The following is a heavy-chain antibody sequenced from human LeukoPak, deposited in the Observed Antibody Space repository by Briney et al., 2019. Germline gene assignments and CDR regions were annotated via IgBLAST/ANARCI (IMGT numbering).Heavy chain of an antibody. Sequence: GGSLRLSCAASGFTFSDAWMSWVRQAPGKCLEWLGRIKSKNDGGTTHYAAPVKGRLSISRDDSKNTLYLEMSGLKTDDTALYYCTAGTMVRGQNLLGDSLWGQGTLVTVFS. J-gene: IGHJ4*02. V-gene: IGHV3-15*01. CDR1: GFTFSDAW. CDR2: IKSKNDGGTT. D-gene: IGHD3-10*01. CDR3: TAGTMVRGQNLLGDSL.